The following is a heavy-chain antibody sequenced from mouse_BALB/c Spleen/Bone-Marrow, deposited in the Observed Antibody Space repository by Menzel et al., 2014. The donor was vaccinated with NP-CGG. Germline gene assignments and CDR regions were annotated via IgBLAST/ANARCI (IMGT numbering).Heavy chain of an antibody. CDR2: IYPGNGDT. Sequence: SGAELVKPGASMKMSCKASGYTFTSYNLHRIKQTPGQGLEWIGAIYPGNGDTSYNQRFKGKATLTTDKSSNTAYMQLSSLTSEDSAVYYCAREGRSHFDHWGQASTLTVSS. CDR3: AREGRSHFDH. CDR1: GYTFTSYN. J-gene: IGHJ2*01. V-gene: IGHV1-12*01.